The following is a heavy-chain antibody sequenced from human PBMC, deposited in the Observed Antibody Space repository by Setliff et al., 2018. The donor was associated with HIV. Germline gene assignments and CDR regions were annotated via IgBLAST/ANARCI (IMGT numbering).Heavy chain of an antibody. CDR3: TRSSSDWIQVRFDP. J-gene: IGHJ5*02. CDR1: GYTFTNYY. D-gene: IGHD6-19*01. CDR2: ITPNGGSA. V-gene: IGHV1-46*01. Sequence: GASVKVSCKTSGYTFTNYYVHWVRQAPGQGLEWMGVITPNGGSANYAQEFQGRVTMTSDTSTSTVYMELRNLRSDDTAVYFCTRSSSDWIQVRFDPWGQGTLVTVSS.